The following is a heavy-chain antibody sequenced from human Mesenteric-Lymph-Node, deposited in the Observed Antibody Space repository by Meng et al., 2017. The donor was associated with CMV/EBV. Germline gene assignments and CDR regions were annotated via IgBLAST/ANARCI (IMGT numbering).Heavy chain of an antibody. CDR3: VRVGYNWNLFDY. CDR1: GDSVSSNSAA. CDR2: THYRSKWYT. J-gene: IGHJ4*02. D-gene: IGHD1-1*01. V-gene: IGHV6-1*01. Sequence: SETLSLTCAISGDSVSSNSAAWNWIRQSPSGGLEWLGRTHYRSKWYTDYAISVKSRITFNPDTSKNQFSLKLSSVTAADTAVHYCVRVGYNWNLFDYWGQGTLVTVSS.